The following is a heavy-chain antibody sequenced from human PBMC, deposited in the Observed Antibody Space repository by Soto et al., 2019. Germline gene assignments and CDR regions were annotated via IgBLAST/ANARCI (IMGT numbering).Heavy chain of an antibody. CDR1: GYTFTSYG. J-gene: IGHJ5*02. V-gene: IGHV1-18*01. D-gene: IGHD4-17*01. Sequence: ASVKVSGKASGYTFTSYGISWVRQAPGQGLEWMGWISAYNGNKNYAQKLQGRVTMTTDTSTSTAYMELRSLRSDDTAVYYCARGGYGEYEVSWFDPWGQGTLVTVSS. CDR3: ARGGYGEYEVSWFDP. CDR2: ISAYNGNK.